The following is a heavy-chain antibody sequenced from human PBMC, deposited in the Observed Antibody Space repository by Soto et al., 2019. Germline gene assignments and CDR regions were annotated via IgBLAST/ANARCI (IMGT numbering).Heavy chain of an antibody. CDR3: ARRVPDRSGYYYSDY. Sequence: SETLSLTCTVSGVSISSISSYLGWIRQPPGKGLEWIGDIYYSGNTYYNPSLKSRVTIFVDTSKNQFSLKLSSVTAADTAVYYCARRVPDRSGYYYSDYWGQGTLVTVSS. J-gene: IGHJ4*02. V-gene: IGHV4-39*01. CDR2: IYYSGNT. D-gene: IGHD3-22*01. CDR1: GVSISSISSY.